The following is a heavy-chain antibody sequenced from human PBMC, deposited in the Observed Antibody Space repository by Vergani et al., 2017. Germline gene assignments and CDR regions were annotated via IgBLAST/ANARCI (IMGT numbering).Heavy chain of an antibody. J-gene: IGHJ3*02. V-gene: IGHV4-39*01. Sequence: QLQLQESGPGLVKPSETLSLTCTVSGGSISSSSYYWGWIRQPPGKGLEWIGSIYYSGSTYYNPSLKSRVTISVDTSKNQFSLKLGSVTAADTAVYYCARHWAVVGTGDAFDIWGQGTMVTVSS. D-gene: IGHD6-19*01. CDR1: GGSISSSSYY. CDR2: IYYSGST. CDR3: ARHWAVVGTGDAFDI.